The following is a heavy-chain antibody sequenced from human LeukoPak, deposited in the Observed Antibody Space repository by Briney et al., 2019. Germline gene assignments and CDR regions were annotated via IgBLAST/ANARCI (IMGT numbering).Heavy chain of an antibody. CDR1: GFTFISYG. Sequence: GGSLRLSCAASGFTFISYGMHGVRQAPGKGLEWVAVISYDGSNKYYADAVKSRFTITRDNSKNTQYLQMNSLRADDTAVYYCAKDSGGDYWCQGTLVTVSA. V-gene: IGHV3-30*18. CDR2: ISYDGSNK. J-gene: IGHJ4*02. D-gene: IGHD4-23*01. CDR3: AKDSGGDY.